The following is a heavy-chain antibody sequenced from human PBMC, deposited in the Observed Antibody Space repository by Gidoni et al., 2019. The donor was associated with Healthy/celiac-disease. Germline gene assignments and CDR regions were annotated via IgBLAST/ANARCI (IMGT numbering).Heavy chain of an antibody. J-gene: IGHJ4*02. CDR3: ARGPTRYSSGWQGGDY. Sequence: TGYYMHWVRQAPGQGLEWMGRINPNSGGTNYAQKFQGRVTMTRDTSISTAYMELSRLRSDDTAVYYCARGPTRYSSGWQGGDYWGQGTLVTVSS. CDR2: INPNSGGT. V-gene: IGHV1-2*06. D-gene: IGHD6-19*01. CDR1: TGYY.